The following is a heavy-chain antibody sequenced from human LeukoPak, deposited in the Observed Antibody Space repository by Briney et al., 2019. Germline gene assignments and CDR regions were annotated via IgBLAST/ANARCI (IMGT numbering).Heavy chain of an antibody. V-gene: IGHV3-30*18. D-gene: IGHD6-13*01. Sequence: GRSLRLSCAASGFTFSSYGMHWVRKAPGKGLEWVTVISYDGSNEYFADSVKGRFTISRDNSKNTLYLQMSSLRAEDTAVYYCAKEEAADGDAFDIWGQGTMVTVSS. J-gene: IGHJ3*02. CDR2: ISYDGSNE. CDR1: GFTFSSYG. CDR3: AKEEAADGDAFDI.